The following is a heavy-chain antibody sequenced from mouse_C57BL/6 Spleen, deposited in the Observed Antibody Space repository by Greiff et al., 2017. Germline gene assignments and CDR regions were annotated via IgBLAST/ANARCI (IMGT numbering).Heavy chain of an antibody. J-gene: IGHJ2*01. V-gene: IGHV1-59*01. CDR2: IDPSDSYT. Sequence: VQLQQSGAELVRPGTSVKLSCKASGYTFTSYWMHWVKQRPGQGLEWIGVIDPSDSYTNYNQKFKGKATLTVDTSSSTAYMQLSSLTSEDSAVYYCARRVGYDFDYWGQGTTLTVSS. CDR1: GYTFTSYW. CDR3: ARRVGYDFDY. D-gene: IGHD2-2*01.